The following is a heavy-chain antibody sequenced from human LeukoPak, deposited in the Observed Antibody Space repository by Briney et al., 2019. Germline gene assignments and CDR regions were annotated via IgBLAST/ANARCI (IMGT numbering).Heavy chain of an antibody. D-gene: IGHD6-19*01. CDR1: GFPFSSYW. CDR2: IKQDGSEK. CDR3: ARVEFYGSQLQDY. Sequence: PGGPLRLSCAASGFPFSSYWVSWVRQARGKGREWVANIKQDGSEKYYVDSVKGRFTISRDNAKNSLYLQMNSLRAEDTAVYYCARVEFYGSQLQDYWGQGILVTVSS. J-gene: IGHJ4*02. V-gene: IGHV3-7*01.